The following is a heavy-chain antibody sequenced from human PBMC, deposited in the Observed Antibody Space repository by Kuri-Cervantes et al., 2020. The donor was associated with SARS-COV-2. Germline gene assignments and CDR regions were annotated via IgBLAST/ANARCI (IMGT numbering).Heavy chain of an antibody. CDR2: IIPILGTA. D-gene: IGHD3-22*01. Sequence: SVKVSCKASGGTFSSYAISWVRQAPGQGLEWTGGIIPILGTANYAQKFQGRVTTTADESTSTAYMELSSLRSEDTAVYYCALGYWGSGYPRYYYYMDVWGKGTTVTVSS. J-gene: IGHJ6*03. V-gene: IGHV1-69*13. CDR3: ALGYWGSGYPRYYYYMDV. CDR1: GGTFSSYA.